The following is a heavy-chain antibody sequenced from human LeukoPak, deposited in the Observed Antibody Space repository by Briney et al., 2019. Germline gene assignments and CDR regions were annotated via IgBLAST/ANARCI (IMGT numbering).Heavy chain of an antibody. V-gene: IGHV1-46*01. CDR1: GYTFTSYY. Sequence: ASVKVSCKASGYTFTSYYMHWVRQAPGQGLEWMGIINPSGGRTSYAQKFQGRVTMTRDTSTSTVYMELSSLRSDDTAVYYCARDYYDSSGRYAFDIWGQGTMVTVSS. J-gene: IGHJ3*02. D-gene: IGHD3-22*01. CDR3: ARDYYDSSGRYAFDI. CDR2: INPSGGRT.